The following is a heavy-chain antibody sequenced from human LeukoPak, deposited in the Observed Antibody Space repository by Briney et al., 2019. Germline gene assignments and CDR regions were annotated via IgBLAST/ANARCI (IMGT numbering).Heavy chain of an antibody. J-gene: IGHJ6*02. CDR2: IKKDGREK. CDR1: GFTFSSYW. D-gene: IGHD3-22*01. CDR3: AGFELITVVLNSMDV. Sequence: GGCLRLSCGASGFTFSSYWMRWVRQAPGRGLEWVDCIKKDGREKYYVASVQGRFTISRDHAEDSLYLQVDRRSAEDPAVYFRAGFELITVVLNSMDVWGQGTTVTVSS. V-gene: IGHV3-7*01.